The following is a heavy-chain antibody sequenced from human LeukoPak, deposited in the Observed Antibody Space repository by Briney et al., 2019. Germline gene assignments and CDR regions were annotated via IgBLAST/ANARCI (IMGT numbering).Heavy chain of an antibody. V-gene: IGHV4-38-2*02. CDR1: GYSISSGYY. Sequence: SETLSLTCTVSGYSISSGYYWGWIRQPPGKGLEWIGSIHHSGTTYYNPSLKSRVAMSVDTSKNQFSLKLSSVTAADTAVYYCARVGRWPKVVPAGGFDPWGQGTLVTVSS. CDR3: ARVGRWPKVVPAGGFDP. D-gene: IGHD2-2*01. CDR2: IHHSGTT. J-gene: IGHJ5*02.